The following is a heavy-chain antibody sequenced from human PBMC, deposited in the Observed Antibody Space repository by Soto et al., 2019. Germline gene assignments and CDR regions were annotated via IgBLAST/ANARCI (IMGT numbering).Heavy chain of an antibody. CDR1: GYSFTSYW. J-gene: IGHJ6*02. Sequence: GESLKISCKGSGYSFTSYWIGWVRQMPGKGLEWMGIIYPGDSDTRYSPSFQGQVTISADKSISTAYLQWSSLKASDTAMYYCATLPGMQPNYYCMDVRGQGTTVTVSS. CDR2: IYPGDSDT. V-gene: IGHV5-51*01. CDR3: ATLPGMQPNYYCMDV.